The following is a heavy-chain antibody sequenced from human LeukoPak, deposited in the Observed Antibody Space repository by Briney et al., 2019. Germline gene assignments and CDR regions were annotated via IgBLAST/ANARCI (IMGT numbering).Heavy chain of an antibody. CDR2: IKQDGSEK. V-gene: IGHV3-7*03. CDR1: GFTFSSYW. J-gene: IGHJ4*02. CDR3: VKEKLGFYDY. Sequence: GGSLRLSCAASGFTFSSYWMSWVRQAPGKGLEWVANIKQDGSEKYYVDSVKGRFTISRDNAKNTLYLQTNNLRAEDTAVYYCVKEKLGFYDYWGLGTLVTVSS. D-gene: IGHD7-27*01.